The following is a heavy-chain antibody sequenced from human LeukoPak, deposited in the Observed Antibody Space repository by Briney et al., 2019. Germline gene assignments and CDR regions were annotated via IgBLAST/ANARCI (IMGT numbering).Heavy chain of an antibody. Sequence: SETLSLTCTVSGGSISSYYWSWIRQPPGKGLEWIGYIYYSGSTNYNPSLKSRVTISVDTSKNQFSLKLSSVTAADTAVYYCARDGRGEFDPWGQGTLVPVSS. CDR1: GGSISSYY. V-gene: IGHV4-59*01. CDR2: IYYSGST. J-gene: IGHJ5*02. D-gene: IGHD3-10*01. CDR3: ARDGRGEFDP.